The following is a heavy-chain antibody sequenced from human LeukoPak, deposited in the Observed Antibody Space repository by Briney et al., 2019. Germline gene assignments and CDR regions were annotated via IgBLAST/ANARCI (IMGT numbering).Heavy chain of an antibody. D-gene: IGHD1-26*01. J-gene: IGHJ4*02. CDR2: INYNSDCT. CDR1: GYTFTGYY. Sequence: AAVKVSCKASGYTFTGYYMHWVRQAPGQGLEWMGWINYNSDCTSYAQKFQGRVTMTRDTSISTAYMELSRLRSDDTAVYYCARGGSIVGATDYWGQGTLVTVSS. CDR3: ARGGSIVGATDY. V-gene: IGHV1-2*02.